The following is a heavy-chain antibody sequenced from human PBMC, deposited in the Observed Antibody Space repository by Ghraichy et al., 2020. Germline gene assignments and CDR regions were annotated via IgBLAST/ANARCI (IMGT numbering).Heavy chain of an antibody. CDR2: ISRAASYI. V-gene: IGHV3-21*01. D-gene: IGHD3-16*01. Sequence: GGSLRLSCAASGFTFSSYNMNWVRQAPGQGLEWVSAISRAASYIYYADSVKGRFTISRDNSKNILYMQMDSLAAEDTAVYFCTREPTFMLSTTTHFDYWGQGVPVAVSS. CDR1: GFTFSSYN. CDR3: TREPTFMLSTTTHFDY. J-gene: IGHJ4*02.